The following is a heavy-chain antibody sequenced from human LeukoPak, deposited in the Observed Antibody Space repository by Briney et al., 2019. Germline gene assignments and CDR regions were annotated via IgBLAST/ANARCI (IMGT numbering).Heavy chain of an antibody. CDR2: IYYSGST. V-gene: IGHV4-59*01. D-gene: IGHD6-13*01. Sequence: SETLSLTCTVSGGSISSYYWSWIRQPPGKGLEWIGYIYYSGSTNYNPPLKSRVTISVDTSKNQFSLKLSSVTAADTAVYYCARVSGGSSLDYFDYWGQGTLVTVSS. J-gene: IGHJ4*02. CDR1: GGSISSYY. CDR3: ARVSGGSSLDYFDY.